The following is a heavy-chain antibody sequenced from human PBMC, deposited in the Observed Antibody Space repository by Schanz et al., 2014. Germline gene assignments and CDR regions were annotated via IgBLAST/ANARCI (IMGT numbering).Heavy chain of an antibody. CDR2: IKSDGSST. CDR1: GFTFSSYW. CDR3: ARPALWVGDNCFDT. Sequence: EVQLVESGGGLVQPGGSLRLSCAASGFTFSSYWMHWVRQVPGKGLVWVSRIKSDGSSTSYADSVKGRFTISRDNAKNTLYLQMNSLRAEDTAVYYCARPALWVGDNCFDTWGQGTLVTVSS. V-gene: IGHV3-74*01. D-gene: IGHD3-10*01. J-gene: IGHJ5*02.